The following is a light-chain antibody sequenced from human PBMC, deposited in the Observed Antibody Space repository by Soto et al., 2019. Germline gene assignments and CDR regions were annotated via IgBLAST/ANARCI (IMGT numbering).Light chain of an antibody. J-gene: IGKJ1*01. Sequence: EIVMTQSPATLSVSPGERVTLSCRASQSVSSNLAWYQQKPGQAPRLLIYGASTRATDIPARFSGSGSGTDFNLTISSLQSEDFAVYYCQQYNNWSPGTFGQGTKVEMK. CDR3: QQYNNWSPGT. CDR1: QSVSSN. V-gene: IGKV3-15*01. CDR2: GAS.